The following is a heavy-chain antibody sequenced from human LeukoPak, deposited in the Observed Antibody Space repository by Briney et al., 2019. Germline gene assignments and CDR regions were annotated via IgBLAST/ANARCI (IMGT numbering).Heavy chain of an antibody. CDR2: ISYDGSNK. CDR1: GFTFSSYA. J-gene: IGHJ4*02. D-gene: IGHD4-17*01. V-gene: IGHV3-30-3*01. CDR3: SSHPYGDYGDY. Sequence: GGSLRLSCAASGFTFSSYAMSWVRQAPGKGLEWVAVISYDGSNKYYADSVKGRFTISRDNSKNTLYLQMNSLRAEDTAVYYCSSHPYGDYGDYWGQGTLVTVSS.